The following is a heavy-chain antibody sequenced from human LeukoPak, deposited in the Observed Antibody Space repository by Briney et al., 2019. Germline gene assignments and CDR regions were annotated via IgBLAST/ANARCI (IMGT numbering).Heavy chain of an antibody. CDR2: IKSKTDGGTT. CDR3: TTDRESSLEWLQTGGY. V-gene: IGHV3-15*01. Sequence: PGGSLRLSCAASGFTFSNAWMSWVRQAPGKGLEWVGRIKSKTDGGTTDYAAPVKGRFTISRDDSKNTLYLQMNSLKTEDTAVYYCTTDRESSLEWLQTGGYWGQGTLVTVSS. J-gene: IGHJ4*02. D-gene: IGHD3-3*01. CDR1: GFTFSNAW.